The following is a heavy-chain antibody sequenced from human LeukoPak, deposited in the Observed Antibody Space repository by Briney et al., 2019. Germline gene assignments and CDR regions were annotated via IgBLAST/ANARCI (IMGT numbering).Heavy chain of an antibody. CDR2: MNPNSGNT. CDR3: AITSPLRDYAGPGAFDI. D-gene: IGHD4-17*01. J-gene: IGHJ3*02. CDR1: GYTFTSYD. Sequence: ASVKVSCKASGYTFTSYDINWVRQATGQGPEWMGWMNPNSGNTGYAQKFQGRVTMTRNTSISTAYMELSSLRSEDTAVYYCAITSPLRDYAGPGAFDIWGQGTMVTVSS. V-gene: IGHV1-8*01.